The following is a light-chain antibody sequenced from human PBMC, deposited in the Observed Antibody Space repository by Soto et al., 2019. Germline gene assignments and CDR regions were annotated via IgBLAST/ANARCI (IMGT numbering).Light chain of an antibody. J-gene: IGKJ1*01. Sequence: DIQMTQSPSSLSASVGDRVTITCRASQGISNNLAWYQQKPGKVPKLLIYAASTLHSGVPSRFSGSGSGTDFPLTIRIMQPEDVATYYCQKYNSAPPWTFGQGTKVQI. CDR2: AAS. CDR3: QKYNSAPPWT. V-gene: IGKV1-27*01. CDR1: QGISNN.